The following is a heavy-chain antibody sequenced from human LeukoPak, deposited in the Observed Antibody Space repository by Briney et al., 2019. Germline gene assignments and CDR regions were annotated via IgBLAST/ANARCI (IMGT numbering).Heavy chain of an antibody. CDR2: MSQDGSEK. CDR3: ARGGGAD. V-gene: IGHV3-7*01. D-gene: IGHD3-16*01. J-gene: IGHJ4*02. CDR1: GGSISSYY. Sequence: ETLSLTCTVSGGSISSYYWSWIRQPPGKGLEWVASMSQDGSEKFYVDSVRGRFTISRDNGKNSLHLQMNSLRAEDTAAYYCARGGGADWGQGTLVTVSS.